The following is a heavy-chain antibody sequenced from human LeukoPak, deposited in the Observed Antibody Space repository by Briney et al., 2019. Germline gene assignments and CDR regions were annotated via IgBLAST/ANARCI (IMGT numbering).Heavy chain of an antibody. D-gene: IGHD4-23*01. Sequence: SETLSLTCAVYGGSFSGYYWSWIRQPPGKGLEWIGEINHSGSTNYNPSLKSRVTISVDTSKNQFSLKLSSVTAADTAVYYCARVVKRLRWFDYWGQGTLVTVSS. CDR1: GGSFSGYY. J-gene: IGHJ4*02. CDR3: ARVVKRLRWFDY. CDR2: INHSGST. V-gene: IGHV4-34*01.